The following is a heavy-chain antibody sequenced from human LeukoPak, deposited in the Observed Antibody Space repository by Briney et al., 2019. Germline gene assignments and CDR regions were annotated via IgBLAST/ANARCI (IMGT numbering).Heavy chain of an antibody. CDR2: INPNSGGT. Sequence: ASVKISCKASGYTFTAYYMHWVRQAPGQGLEWMGWINPNSGGTNYAQKFQGRVTMSRDTSLSTAYTELTRLTSDDTAVYYCARVGCSGGSCYSITWFDPWGQGTLVTVSS. CDR3: ARVGCSGGSCYSITWFDP. J-gene: IGHJ5*02. CDR1: GYTFTAYY. V-gene: IGHV1-2*02. D-gene: IGHD2-15*01.